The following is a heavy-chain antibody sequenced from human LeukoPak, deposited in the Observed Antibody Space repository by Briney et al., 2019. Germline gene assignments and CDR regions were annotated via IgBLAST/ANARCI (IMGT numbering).Heavy chain of an antibody. CDR1: GFTFDSYG. D-gene: IGHD4-17*01. Sequence: GGSLRLSCAVSGFTFDSYGMHWVRQAPGKGLEWVSSISSSSSYIYYADSAKGRFTISRDNAKNSLYLQMNSLRAEDTAVYYCARAPSVYWGQGTLVTVSS. V-gene: IGHV3-21*01. J-gene: IGHJ4*02. CDR2: ISSSSSYI. CDR3: ARAPSVY.